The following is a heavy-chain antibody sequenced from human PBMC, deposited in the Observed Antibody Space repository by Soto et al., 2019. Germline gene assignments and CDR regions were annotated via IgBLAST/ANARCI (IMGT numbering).Heavy chain of an antibody. D-gene: IGHD1-1*01. V-gene: IGHV1-3*04. J-gene: IGHJ4*02. CDR3: GRDGVGTYHFDY. Sequence: QVQLVQSGAEVKKPGASVKVSCKTSGYTFTTYAMHWVRQAPGQRLEWMGWINIGNGDTKFSQKFQGRVTFTRDTAASTAYMEVSILRSEDTAVYFCGRDGVGTYHFDYWGQGTLVTVSS. CDR2: INIGNGDT. CDR1: GYTFTTYA.